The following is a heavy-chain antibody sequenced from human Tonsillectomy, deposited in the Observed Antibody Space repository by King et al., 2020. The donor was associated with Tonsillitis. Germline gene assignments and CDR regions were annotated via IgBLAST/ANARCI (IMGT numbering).Heavy chain of an antibody. CDR2: ISPDNGNT. Sequence: ISWVRQAPGQGLEWMGWISPDNGNTNYAQRLQGRVTMTTDTSTRTAYMELRRLRSDDTAVYFCAREYAGFDIWGKGKMVTVSS. V-gene: IGHV1-18*01. J-gene: IGHJ3*02. CDR3: AREYAGFDI. D-gene: IGHD2-8*01.